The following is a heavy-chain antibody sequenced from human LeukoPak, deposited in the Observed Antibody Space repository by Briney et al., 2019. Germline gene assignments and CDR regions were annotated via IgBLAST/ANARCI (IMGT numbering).Heavy chain of an antibody. Sequence: PGRSLRLSCAASGFTFDDYAMHWVRQAPGKGLEWVSGISWNSGSIGYADSVKGRFTISRDNAKNSLYLQMNSLRAEDTALYYCAKGVAACYYYYMDVWGKGTTVTVSS. V-gene: IGHV3-9*01. D-gene: IGHD1-26*01. CDR3: AKGVAACYYYYMDV. CDR1: GFTFDDYA. CDR2: ISWNSGSI. J-gene: IGHJ6*03.